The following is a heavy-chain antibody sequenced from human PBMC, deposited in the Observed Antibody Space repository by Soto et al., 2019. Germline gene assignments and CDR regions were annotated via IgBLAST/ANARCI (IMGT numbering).Heavy chain of an antibody. CDR3: ARDPPRDGYNPNYDAFDI. CDR1: GGTFSSYA. CDR2: IIPIFGTA. V-gene: IGHV1-69*01. Sequence: QVQLVQSGAEVKESGASVKVSCKASGGTFSSYAISWVRQAPGQGLEWMGGIIPIFGTANYAQKFQGRVTITADESTSTAYMELSSLRSEDTAVYYCARDPPRDGYNPNYDAFDIWGQGTMVTVSS. D-gene: IGHD5-12*01. J-gene: IGHJ3*02.